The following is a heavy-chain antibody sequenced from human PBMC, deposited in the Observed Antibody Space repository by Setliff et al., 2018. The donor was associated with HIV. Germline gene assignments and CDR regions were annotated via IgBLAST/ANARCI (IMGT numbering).Heavy chain of an antibody. CDR2: IIPIFGTA. Sequence: SVKVSCKASGGTFSSYAISWVRQAPGQGLEWTGRIIPIFGTANYAQKFQGRVTITADKSTSTAYMELSSLRSEDTAVYYCAPIDPFPHDYSNSSFDYWGQGTLVTVSS. D-gene: IGHD4-4*01. J-gene: IGHJ4*02. CDR1: GGTFSSYA. V-gene: IGHV1-69*06. CDR3: APIDPFPHDYSNSSFDY.